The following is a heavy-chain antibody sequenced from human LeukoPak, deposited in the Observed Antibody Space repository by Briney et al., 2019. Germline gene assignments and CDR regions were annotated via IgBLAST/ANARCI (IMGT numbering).Heavy chain of an antibody. CDR3: AREYDTAMVYYFDY. CDR1: GFTFTSYW. V-gene: IGHV3-74*01. Sequence: PGGSLRLSCAASGFTFTSYWMHWVRQAPGKGLVWVSRTDTEGTSTYYADSVKGRFTISRDNAKNSLYLQMNSLRAEDTAVYYCAREYDTAMVYYFDYWGQGTLVTVSS. J-gene: IGHJ4*02. CDR2: TDTEGTST. D-gene: IGHD5-18*01.